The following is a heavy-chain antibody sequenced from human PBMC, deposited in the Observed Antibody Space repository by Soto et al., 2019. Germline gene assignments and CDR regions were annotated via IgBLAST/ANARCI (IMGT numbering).Heavy chain of an antibody. CDR3: ARGRGYSYGYYFDY. V-gene: IGHV4-59*08. CDR1: GGSISSYY. Sequence: SVTLSLTCTVSGGSISSYYWIWLRQPPGKGLEWIGYIYYSGSTNYNPSLKSRVTISGDTSQNQFSLMLSSVTAADTAVYYCARGRGYSYGYYFDYWGHGTLVTVSS. CDR2: IYYSGST. D-gene: IGHD5-18*01. J-gene: IGHJ4*01.